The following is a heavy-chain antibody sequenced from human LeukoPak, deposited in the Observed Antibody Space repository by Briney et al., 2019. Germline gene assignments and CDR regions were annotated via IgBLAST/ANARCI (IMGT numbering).Heavy chain of an antibody. J-gene: IGHJ4*02. CDR1: GGTFSNYA. CDR3: AISRQAGVITSFDY. CDR2: IIPIFVTA. Sequence: ASVKVSCKASGGTFSNYAFSWVRQAPRQGLEWMGGIIPIFVTANYAQKFQGRLTITADESTSTTYMELRSLRSEDTAVYSCAISRQAGVITSFDYWGQGTLVTVSS. D-gene: IGHD3-16*02. V-gene: IGHV1-69*13.